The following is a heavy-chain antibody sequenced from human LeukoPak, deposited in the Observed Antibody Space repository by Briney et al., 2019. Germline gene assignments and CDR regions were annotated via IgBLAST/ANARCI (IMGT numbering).Heavy chain of an antibody. CDR1: GYTFTSYG. D-gene: IGHD4-17*01. CDR2: ISAYNGNT. J-gene: IGHJ4*02. Sequence: ASVKVSCKASGYTFTSYGISWVRQAPGQGLEWMGWISAYNGNTNYAQKLRGRVTMTTDTSTSTAYMELRSLRSDDTAAYYCARDEGKDYGDYDTPTLYFDYWGQGTLVTVSS. V-gene: IGHV1-18*04. CDR3: ARDEGKDYGDYDTPTLYFDY.